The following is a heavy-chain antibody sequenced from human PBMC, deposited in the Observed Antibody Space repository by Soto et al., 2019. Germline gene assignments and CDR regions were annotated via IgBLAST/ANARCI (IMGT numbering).Heavy chain of an antibody. D-gene: IGHD3-22*01. CDR1: GGSISSGGYY. J-gene: IGHJ4*01. CDR2: IYYSGST. V-gene: IGHV4-31*03. CDR3: ASLDSSGYYYGYYFDY. Sequence: PSETLSLTCTVSGGSISSGGYYWSWIRQHPGKGVEWFGYIYYSGSTYYNPSLKRRATISVDTSKNQFSLELSSVTAAVTDLYYCASLDSSGYYYGYYFDYWCQGALVPVS.